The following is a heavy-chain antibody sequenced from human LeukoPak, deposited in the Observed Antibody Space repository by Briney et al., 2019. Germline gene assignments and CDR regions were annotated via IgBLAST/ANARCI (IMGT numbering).Heavy chain of an antibody. CDR3: ARAYYDSSGYLTSDY. Sequence: GGSLRLSCAASGFTLDDYGMSWVRQAPGKGLEWVSGINWNGGSTGYADSVKGRFTISRDNAKNFLYLQMNSLRAEDTALYYCARAYYDSSGYLTSDYWGQGTLVTVSS. V-gene: IGHV3-20*04. D-gene: IGHD3-22*01. J-gene: IGHJ4*02. CDR1: GFTLDDYG. CDR2: INWNGGST.